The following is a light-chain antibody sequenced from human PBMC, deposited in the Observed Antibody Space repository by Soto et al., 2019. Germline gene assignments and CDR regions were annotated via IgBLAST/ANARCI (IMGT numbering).Light chain of an antibody. V-gene: IGKV3-15*01. CDR1: QSASRE. J-gene: IGKJ2*01. CDR2: GAS. CDR3: QVRFT. Sequence: EMVLTQSPATLSVSPGERVTLPCRASQSASREMAWYQQRPGQAPRLLIYGASTRATGVPARFSGSGSGTEFTLTISSLQPEDSAVYYWQVRFTFGQGTKLEIK.